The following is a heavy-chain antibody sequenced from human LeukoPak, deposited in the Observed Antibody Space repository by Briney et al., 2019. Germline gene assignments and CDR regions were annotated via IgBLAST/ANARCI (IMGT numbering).Heavy chain of an antibody. Sequence: KAGGSLRLSCAASGFSFSSYSMNWVRQAPGKGLEWVSAISSSSIYIYYADSVKGRFTISRDNAENSLYLQMNGLRAEDTAMYYCAREPHGSSDFIWGQGTMVTVSS. CDR2: ISSSSIYI. D-gene: IGHD1-26*01. CDR3: AREPHGSSDFI. CDR1: GFSFSSYS. V-gene: IGHV3-21*01. J-gene: IGHJ3*02.